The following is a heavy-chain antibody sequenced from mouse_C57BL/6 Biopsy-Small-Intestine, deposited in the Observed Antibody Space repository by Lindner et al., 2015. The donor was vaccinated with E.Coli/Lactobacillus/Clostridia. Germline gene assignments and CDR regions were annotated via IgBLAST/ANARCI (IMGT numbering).Heavy chain of an antibody. CDR2: IFPGSGVS. V-gene: IGHV1-4*01. J-gene: IGHJ4*01. D-gene: IGHD3-1*01. Sequence: SVKVSCKASGYSVSEYALHWVRQAPGRNPEWLGYIFPGSGVSKHSPNFQDRVTITRDTSASAVYMELRSLRSEDTAVYFCARGASGLDYWGQGTLVTVSS. CDR1: GYSVSEYA. CDR3: ARGASGLDY.